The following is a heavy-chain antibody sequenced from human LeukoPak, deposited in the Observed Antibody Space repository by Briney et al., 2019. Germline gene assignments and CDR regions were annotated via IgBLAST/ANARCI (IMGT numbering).Heavy chain of an antibody. Sequence: ASVKVSCKASGYTFTSYGISWVRQAPGQGLEWMGWINPNSGGTNYAQKFQGRVTMTRDTSISTAYMELSRLRSDDTAVYYCARLDYYDSSGYSGTRDYWGQGTLVTVSS. V-gene: IGHV1-2*02. J-gene: IGHJ4*02. CDR2: INPNSGGT. CDR1: GYTFTSYG. D-gene: IGHD3-22*01. CDR3: ARLDYYDSSGYSGTRDY.